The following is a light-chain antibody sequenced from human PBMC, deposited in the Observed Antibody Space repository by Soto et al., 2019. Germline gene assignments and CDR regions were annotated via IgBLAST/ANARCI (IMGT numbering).Light chain of an antibody. Sequence: DIQMTQSPSTLSASVGDRVAITCRASQSVSIWLAWYQQKPGKAPKLLIYKASSLESGVPSRFSCSGSRTEFTLTISSLQPDDFATYYCQQYNDYSWTCGQGTKVEIK. CDR3: QQYNDYSWT. J-gene: IGKJ1*01. CDR1: QSVSIW. CDR2: KAS. V-gene: IGKV1-5*03.